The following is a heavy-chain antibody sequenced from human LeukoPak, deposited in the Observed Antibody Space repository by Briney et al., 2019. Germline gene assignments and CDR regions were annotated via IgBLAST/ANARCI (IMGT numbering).Heavy chain of an antibody. CDR1: GFTFGDYA. CDR3: ARHDSFIPY. Sequence: GGSLRLSCTGSGFTFGDYAMSWVRQAPGKGLEWVSGISDNEGRAYYTDSVKGRFTISRDRTKNTVYLQMHNLRADDTAVYFCARHDSFIPYWGQGTLVTVSS. CDR2: ISDNEGRA. D-gene: IGHD5-18*01. J-gene: IGHJ4*02. V-gene: IGHV3-23*01.